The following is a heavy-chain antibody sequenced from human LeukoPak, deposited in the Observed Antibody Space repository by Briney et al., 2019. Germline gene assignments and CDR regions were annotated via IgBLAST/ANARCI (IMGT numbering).Heavy chain of an antibody. J-gene: IGHJ4*02. CDR3: AKAVAGRGSDF. Sequence: WVSAISGSGGSTYYADSVKGRFTISRDNSKNTLYLQMNSLRAEDTAVYYCAKAVAGRGSDFWGQGTLVTVSS. D-gene: IGHD6-19*01. V-gene: IGHV3-23*01. CDR2: ISGSGGST.